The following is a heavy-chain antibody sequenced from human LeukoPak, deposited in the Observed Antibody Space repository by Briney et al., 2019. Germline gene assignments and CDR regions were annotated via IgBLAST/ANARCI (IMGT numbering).Heavy chain of an antibody. J-gene: IGHJ5*02. CDR2: MNPNSGNT. CDR3: ARALPYNRFDP. V-gene: IGHV1-8*01. Sequence: ASVKVSCKASGYTFTSYDINWVRQATGQGLEWMGWMNPNSGNTGYAQKFQGRVTMTRNTSISTACMELSSLRPEDTAVYYCARALPYNRFDPWGQGTLVTVSS. CDR1: GYTFTSYD. D-gene: IGHD3-16*01.